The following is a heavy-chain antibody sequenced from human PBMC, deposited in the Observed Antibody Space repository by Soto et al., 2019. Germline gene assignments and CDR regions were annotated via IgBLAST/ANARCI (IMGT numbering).Heavy chain of an antibody. CDR2: ITGRSDGGAT. J-gene: IGHJ4*02. V-gene: IGHV3-15*07. CDR1: GFTFSNAW. Sequence: PGGSLRLSCAASGFTFSNAWINWVLQAPGKGLEWVGRITGRSDGGATDYAALVQGRFTISRDDPKNTLYLHLNGLQTEDTAVYYCTTSTIRSNYCGYWGQGTLVTVSS. D-gene: IGHD4-4*01. CDR3: TTSTIRSNYCGY.